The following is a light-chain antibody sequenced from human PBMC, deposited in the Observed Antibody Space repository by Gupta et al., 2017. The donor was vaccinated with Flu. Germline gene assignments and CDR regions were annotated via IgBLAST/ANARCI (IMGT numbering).Light chain of an antibody. CDR2: DAS. CDR1: QDIVNF. V-gene: IGKV1-33*01. J-gene: IGKJ2*01. Sequence: PRSLSASVGNRVTISCQARQDIVNFLNWYQQKPGKAPKLLIFDASSLETGVPSRFSGSGSGTDFTFTISGLQPEDFATYYCQQDYILPVTFGQGTKVDIK. CDR3: QQDYILPVT.